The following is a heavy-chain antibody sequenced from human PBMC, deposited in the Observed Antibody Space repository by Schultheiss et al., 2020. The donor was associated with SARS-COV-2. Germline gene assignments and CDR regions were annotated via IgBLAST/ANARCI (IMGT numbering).Heavy chain of an antibody. CDR1: GVSINSGGYC. Sequence: TLSLTCTVSGVSINSGGYCWSWICQLPGMGLEWIGYIYYIGRNYYNPALKSRVTISVDTSKNQFSLKLSSVTAAATAVYYCPRGDYGPRFVLWVLDPWGHGTVVTVSS. D-gene: IGHD4-17*01. J-gene: IGHJ5*02. CDR2: IYYIGRN. V-gene: IGHV4-31*03. CDR3: PRGDYGPRFVLWVLDP.